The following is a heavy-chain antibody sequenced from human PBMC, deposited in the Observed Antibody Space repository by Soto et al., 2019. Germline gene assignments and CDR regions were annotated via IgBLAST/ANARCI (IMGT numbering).Heavy chain of an antibody. J-gene: IGHJ4*02. D-gene: IGHD1-26*01. CDR2: ISSSSSTM. CDR3: ARDSTDADSGSYSGDY. V-gene: IGHV3-48*02. CDR1: GFTFSSYS. Sequence: EVQLVESGGGLVQPGGSLRLSCAASGFTFSSYSMNWVRQAPGKGLEWVSYISSSSSTMYYADSVKGLFTISRDNAKNSLFLHMNSLRDEDTAVYYCARDSTDADSGSYSGDYWGQGTLVTVSS.